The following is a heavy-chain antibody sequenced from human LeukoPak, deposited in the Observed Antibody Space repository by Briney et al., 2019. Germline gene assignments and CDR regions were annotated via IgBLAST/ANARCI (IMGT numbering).Heavy chain of an antibody. CDR1: GGSISSSSYY. V-gene: IGHV4-39*01. Sequence: SETLSLTCTVSGGSISSSSYYWGWIRQPPGKGLEWIVSIYYRGSTYYNPSLKSRVTISVDTSKNQFSLKLSSVTAADTAVYYCARQAVTGYCSGGSCYGWAFDIWGQGTMVTVSS. J-gene: IGHJ3*02. D-gene: IGHD2-15*01. CDR3: ARQAVTGYCSGGSCYGWAFDI. CDR2: IYYRGST.